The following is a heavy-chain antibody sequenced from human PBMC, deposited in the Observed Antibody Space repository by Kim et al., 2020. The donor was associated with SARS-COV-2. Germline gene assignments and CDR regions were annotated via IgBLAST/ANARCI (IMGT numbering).Heavy chain of an antibody. D-gene: IGHD6-13*01. CDR2: IIPIFGTA. CDR3: ARDRAAAAETDYYYGMDV. V-gene: IGHV1-69*13. CDR1: GGTFSSYA. J-gene: IGHJ6*02. Sequence: SVKVSCKASGGTFSSYAISWVRQAPGQGLEWMGGIIPIFGTANYAQKFQGRVTITADESTSTAYMELSSLRSEDTAVYYCARDRAAAAETDYYYGMDVWGQGTTVTVSS.